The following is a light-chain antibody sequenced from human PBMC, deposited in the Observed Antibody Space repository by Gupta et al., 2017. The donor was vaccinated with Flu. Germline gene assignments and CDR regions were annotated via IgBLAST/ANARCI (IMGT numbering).Light chain of an antibody. CDR2: GVT. V-gene: IGLV2-14*01. CDR1: SSDIGSYNY. CDR3: SSCTSSTTLV. J-gene: IGLJ2*01. Sequence: QSALTQPASVSGSPGQSITTSCTGTSSDIGSYNYVSWYQQHPGKAPKLLIYGVTNRPSGVSNRFSGSKSGDTASLTISGLQAEDEADYYCSSCTSSTTLVFGGGTKLTVL.